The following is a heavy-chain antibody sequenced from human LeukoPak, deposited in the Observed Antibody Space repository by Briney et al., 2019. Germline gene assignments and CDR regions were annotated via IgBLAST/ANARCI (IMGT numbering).Heavy chain of an antibody. CDR3: AKDGTGYDYVWGNYRSNAFDF. J-gene: IGHJ3*01. CDR1: GFTFSSYA. D-gene: IGHD3-16*02. V-gene: IGHV3-23*01. Sequence: PGGSLRLSCAASGFTFSSYAMSWVRQGPGKGLEWVSVISDSGGLTYYADSVKGRFTISRDNSKNTLYLQMSSLRAEDTAVYYCAKDGTGYDYVWGNYRSNAFDFWGQGTMVTVSS. CDR2: ISDSGGLT.